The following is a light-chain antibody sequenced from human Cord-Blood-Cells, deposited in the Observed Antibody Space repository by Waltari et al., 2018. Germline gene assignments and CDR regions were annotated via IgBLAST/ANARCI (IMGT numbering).Light chain of an antibody. Sequence: EIVMTQSPATLSVSPGERATLSCRASQSVSSNLAWYQQKPGQAPRLLICGASTRATGIPARFSGSGSGTEFPLTISSLQSEDFAVYDCQQYNNWAITFGQGTRLEIK. CDR1: QSVSSN. J-gene: IGKJ5*01. V-gene: IGKV3-15*01. CDR2: GAS. CDR3: QQYNNWAIT.